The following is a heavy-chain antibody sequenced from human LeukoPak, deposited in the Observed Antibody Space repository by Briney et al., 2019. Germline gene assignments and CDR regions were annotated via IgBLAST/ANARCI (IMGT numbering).Heavy chain of an antibody. CDR1: VVTFSSYA. CDR3: ARADYGDYDSWFDP. D-gene: IGHD4-17*01. Sequence: SVKLSCKPSVVTFSSYAISWVRQAPGQGLEWMGGIIPIFGTANYAQKFQGRVTITADESTSTAYMELNSLRSDDTAVYYCARADYGDYDSWFDPWGQGTLVTVSS. CDR2: IIPIFGTA. J-gene: IGHJ5*02. V-gene: IGHV1-69*13.